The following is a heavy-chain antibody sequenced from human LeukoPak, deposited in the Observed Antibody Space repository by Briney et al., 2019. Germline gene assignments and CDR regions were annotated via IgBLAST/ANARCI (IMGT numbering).Heavy chain of an antibody. J-gene: IGHJ4*02. Sequence: SETLSLTCTVSGASISSYYWSWIRQTAGRGLEWIGRSYIDGGTNYNPSLMSRVTISVDKSRNQLSLNVTSVTAADTAVYYCVRDLSSAWYAFDYWGQGTLVTVSS. CDR3: VRDLSSAWYAFDY. CDR2: SYIDGGT. V-gene: IGHV4-4*07. D-gene: IGHD6-19*01. CDR1: GASISSYY.